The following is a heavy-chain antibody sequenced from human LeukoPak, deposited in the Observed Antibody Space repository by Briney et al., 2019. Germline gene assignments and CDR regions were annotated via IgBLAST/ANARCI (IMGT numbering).Heavy chain of an antibody. CDR3: AKNSGRNSFDY. Sequence: GGSLRLTCAASGFTFSNYAMSWVRQAPGKGLEWVSGISGSGGSTYYADSVKGRFTMSRDNSKNTLYLQMNSLRAEDTAMYYCAKNSGRNSFDYWGQGTLVTVSS. CDR1: GFTFSNYA. D-gene: IGHD1-26*01. CDR2: ISGSGGST. V-gene: IGHV3-23*01. J-gene: IGHJ4*02.